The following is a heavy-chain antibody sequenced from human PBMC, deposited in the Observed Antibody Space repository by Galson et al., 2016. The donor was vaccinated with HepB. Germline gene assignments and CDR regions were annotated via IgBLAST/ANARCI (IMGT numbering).Heavy chain of an antibody. D-gene: IGHD2-2*01. CDR3: AKSGGNCTISRCWFGWFDP. Sequence: SLRLSCAASGFTFSSYGIHWVRQGPGKGLEWVSAISRRGASTDYADPVKGRFTISRDNSKNTLYLQMNSLRAEDTAVYYCAKSGGNCTISRCWFGWFDPWGQGTLVTVSS. V-gene: IGHV3-23*01. CDR1: GFTFSSYG. CDR2: ISRRGAST. J-gene: IGHJ5*02.